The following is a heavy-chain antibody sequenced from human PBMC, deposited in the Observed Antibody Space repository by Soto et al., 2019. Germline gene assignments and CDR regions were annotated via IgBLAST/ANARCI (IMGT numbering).Heavy chain of an antibody. J-gene: IGHJ4*02. CDR3: ARPAIAAVVSAFDY. CDR1: GGSFSGYY. D-gene: IGHD6-13*01. V-gene: IGHV4-34*01. CDR2: INHSGST. Sequence: QVQLQQWGAGLLKPSETLSLTCAVYGGSFSGYYWSWIRQPPGKGLEWIGEINHSGSTNYNPSLKSRVTISVDTSKNQFSLKLSSVTAADTAFYYCARPAIAAVVSAFDYWGQGTLITVSS.